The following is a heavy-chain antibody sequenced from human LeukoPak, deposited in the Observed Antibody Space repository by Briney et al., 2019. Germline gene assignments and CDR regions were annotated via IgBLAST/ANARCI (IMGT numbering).Heavy chain of an antibody. CDR2: VNREGTTT. CDR3: ARDSDWILFDY. V-gene: IGHV3-74*03. D-gene: IGHD2-2*03. CDR1: GFTFNTYW. Sequence: GGSLRLSCAASGFTFNTYWMHWVGQAPRKGLVWVARVNREGTTTAYADSVKGRFIISRDNSKNTLYLQMNNLRAEDTAVYYCARDSDWILFDYWGQGTPVTVSS. J-gene: IGHJ4*02.